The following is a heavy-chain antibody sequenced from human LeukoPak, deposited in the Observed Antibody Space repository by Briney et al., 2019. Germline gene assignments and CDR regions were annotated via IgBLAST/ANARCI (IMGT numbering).Heavy chain of an antibody. CDR3: ARLSSSPGTGWFDP. V-gene: IGHV1-8*03. CDR1: GYTFTNYY. J-gene: IGHJ5*02. Sequence: ASVKVSCKASGYTFTNYYMHWVRQAPGQGLEWTGWMNPNSGNTGYAQKFQGRVTITRNTSISTAYMELSSLRSEDTAVYYCARLSSSPGTGWFDPWGQGTLVTVSS. D-gene: IGHD6-13*01. CDR2: MNPNSGNT.